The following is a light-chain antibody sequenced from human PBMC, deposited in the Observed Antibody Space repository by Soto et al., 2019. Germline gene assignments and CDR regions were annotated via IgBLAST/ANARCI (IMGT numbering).Light chain of an antibody. CDR2: KAS. CDR3: QQYNSYSWT. J-gene: IGKJ1*01. Sequence: DIQMTQPPSTLSASVGDRVTITCRASQSISSWLAWYQQKPGKAPKLLIHKASSLESGVPSRFSGSGSGTEFTLTISSLQPDDFATYYCQQYNSYSWTFGQGTKVDIK. CDR1: QSISSW. V-gene: IGKV1-5*03.